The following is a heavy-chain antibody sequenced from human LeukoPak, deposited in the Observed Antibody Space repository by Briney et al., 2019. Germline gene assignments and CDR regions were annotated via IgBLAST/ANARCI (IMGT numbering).Heavy chain of an antibody. J-gene: IGHJ4*02. V-gene: IGHV3-66*01. Sequence: GGSLRLSCAASGCTVNRTYMSWVRQAPGRGLEWVAVIYSGGATYYSDSLKGRFTISIDNSKNALYLNMNSLKAEDTAVYYCARDNGGSWGEKYYLDFWGQGTMVTVSS. D-gene: IGHD6-13*01. CDR3: ARDNGGSWGEKYYLDF. CDR1: GCTVNRTY. CDR2: IYSGGAT.